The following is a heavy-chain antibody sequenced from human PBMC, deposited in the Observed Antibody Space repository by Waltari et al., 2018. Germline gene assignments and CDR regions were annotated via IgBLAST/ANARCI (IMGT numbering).Heavy chain of an antibody. CDR1: GFTFSSRV. J-gene: IGHJ4*02. V-gene: IGHV3-23*01. CDR2: ISGSGDIT. Sequence: EVQLLESGGDLVQSGGSLRPSCAASGFTFSSRVMSWVRQAPGKGPEWVSGISGSGDITSYADSVKGRFTISRDNSKNTLYLQMNSLRAGDTALYYCVTSHGGQVYACDCWGQGTLVTVSS. D-gene: IGHD2-15*01. CDR3: VTSHGGQVYACDC.